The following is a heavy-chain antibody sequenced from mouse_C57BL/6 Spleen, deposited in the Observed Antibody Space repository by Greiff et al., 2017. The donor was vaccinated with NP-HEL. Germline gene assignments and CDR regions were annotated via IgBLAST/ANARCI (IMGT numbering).Heavy chain of an antibody. Sequence: VQLQQPGAELVKPGASVKLSCKASGYTFTSYWMHWVKQRPGQGLEWIGMIHPNSGSTNYNEKFKSKATLTVDKSSSTAYMQLSSLTSEDSAVYYCAREAYDYDEGTWFAFGGQGTLVTVSA. J-gene: IGHJ3*01. CDR3: AREAYDYDEGTWFAF. CDR2: IHPNSGST. CDR1: GYTFTSYW. V-gene: IGHV1-64*01. D-gene: IGHD2-4*01.